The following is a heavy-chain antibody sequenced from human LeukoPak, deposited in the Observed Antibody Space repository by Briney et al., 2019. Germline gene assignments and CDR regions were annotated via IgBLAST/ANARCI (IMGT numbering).Heavy chain of an antibody. CDR1: GFTFSSYA. CDR3: ARRDDTAMAGYYYYGMDV. D-gene: IGHD5-18*01. Sequence: GGSLRLSCAASGFTFSSYAMHWVRQAPGKGLEWVAVISYDGSNKYYADSVKGRFTISRDNSKNTLYLQMNSLRAEDTAVYYWARRDDTAMAGYYYYGMDVWGQGTTVTVSS. V-gene: IGHV3-30-3*01. CDR2: ISYDGSNK. J-gene: IGHJ6*02.